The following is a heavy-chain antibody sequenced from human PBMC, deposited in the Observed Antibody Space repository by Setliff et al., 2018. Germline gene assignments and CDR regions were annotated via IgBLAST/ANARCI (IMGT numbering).Heavy chain of an antibody. V-gene: IGHV1-18*01. D-gene: IGHD2-2*01. J-gene: IGHJ4*02. CDR1: GYTFTAYG. CDR3: SRLVRFCTRTSCQKLSGGEF. CDR2: ISPHTGNT. Sequence: ASVKVSCKTSGYTFTAYGIAWVRQASGQGLEWMGWISPHTGNTYYTPSLHGRVTLTTDTSTSTAYMELRSLGSDDTAVYYCSRLVRFCTRTSCQKLSGGEFWGQGTLVTVSS.